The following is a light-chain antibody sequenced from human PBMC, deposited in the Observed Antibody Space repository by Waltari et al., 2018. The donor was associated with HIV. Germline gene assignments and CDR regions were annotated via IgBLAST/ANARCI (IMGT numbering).Light chain of an antibody. CDR1: ESISSW. Sequence: DTKLTQSPAPLSAPLGASVTIVCRANESISSWLAWYQQRPALRPKLLIYKASVLDSGVSARFSGSGSGTEFALSISDLQTDDVATYFCQQYNSYPLTFGGGTKVEI. CDR2: KAS. V-gene: IGKV1-5*03. J-gene: IGKJ4*01. CDR3: QQYNSYPLT.